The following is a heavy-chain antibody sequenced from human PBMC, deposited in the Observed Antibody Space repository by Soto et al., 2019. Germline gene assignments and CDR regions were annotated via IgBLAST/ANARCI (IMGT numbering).Heavy chain of an antibody. D-gene: IGHD4-17*01. V-gene: IGHV1-18*01. J-gene: IGHJ4*02. CDR2: ISAYNGNT. CDR3: ARDVPTVTTGGPDY. Sequence: QVQLVQSGVEAEKPGATVKVSCKASGCSFASYGISWVRQAPGQGLEWMGWISAYNGNTNYAQKFQGRVTMTTDTSTSTAYMELRSLRSDDTAVYYCARDVPTVTTGGPDYWGQGTLVTVSS. CDR1: GCSFASYG.